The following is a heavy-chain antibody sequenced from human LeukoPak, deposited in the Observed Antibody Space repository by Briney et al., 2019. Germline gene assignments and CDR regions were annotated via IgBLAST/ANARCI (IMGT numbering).Heavy chain of an antibody. CDR2: ISYVGSNK. J-gene: IGHJ4*02. CDR3: ARDQMAAGGNLDPYFDY. D-gene: IGHD6-13*01. CDR1: AFTFSSYA. Sequence: GGSLRLSCVASAFTFSSYAIHWVRQAPGKGLEWVADISYVGSNKYYAGSVKGRFTISRDNSKNTVYLQMNSLRADDTAVYYCARDQMAAGGNLDPYFDYWGQGTLVTVSS. V-gene: IGHV3-30-3*01.